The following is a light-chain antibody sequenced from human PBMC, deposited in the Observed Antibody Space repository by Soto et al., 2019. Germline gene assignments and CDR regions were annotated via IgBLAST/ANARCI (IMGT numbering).Light chain of an antibody. Sequence: DIQMTPSPSSLSASVGDRVTITCRASQGISNYLAWYQQKPGKAPNRLIYKASSLENGVPSRFSGSGSGTEFTLTISSLQPDDFATYYCQHYKSYWTFGQGTKVDIK. CDR3: QHYKSYWT. CDR1: QGISNY. CDR2: KAS. J-gene: IGKJ1*01. V-gene: IGKV1-5*03.